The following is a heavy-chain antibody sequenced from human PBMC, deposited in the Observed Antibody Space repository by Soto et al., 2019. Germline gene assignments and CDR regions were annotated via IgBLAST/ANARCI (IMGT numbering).Heavy chain of an antibody. CDR2: IWYDGSNK. Sequence: GGSLRLSCAASGFTFSSYGMHWVRQAPGKGLEWVAVIWYDGSNKYYADSVKGRFTISRDNSKNTLYLQMNSLRAEDTAVYYCARDLGNARSMDVWGQGTTVTVSS. V-gene: IGHV3-33*01. CDR1: GFTFSSYG. J-gene: IGHJ6*02. CDR3: ARDLGNARSMDV. D-gene: IGHD3-16*01.